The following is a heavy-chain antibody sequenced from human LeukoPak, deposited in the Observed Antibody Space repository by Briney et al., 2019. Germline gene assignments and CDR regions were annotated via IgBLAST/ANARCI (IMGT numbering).Heavy chain of an antibody. Sequence: PGGSLRLSCAASGFTFSSYGMHWVRQAPGKGLEWVAFIRYDGSNKYYADSVKGRFTISRDNSKNTLYLQMNSLRAEDTAVYYCAREIAYCGGDCYTSFDYWGQGTLVTVSS. CDR1: GFTFSSYG. CDR2: IRYDGSNK. J-gene: IGHJ4*02. V-gene: IGHV3-30*02. D-gene: IGHD2-21*02. CDR3: AREIAYCGGDCYTSFDY.